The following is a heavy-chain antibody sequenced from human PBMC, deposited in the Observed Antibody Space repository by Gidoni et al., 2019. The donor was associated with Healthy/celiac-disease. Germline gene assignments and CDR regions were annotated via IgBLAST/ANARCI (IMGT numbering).Heavy chain of an antibody. Sequence: QVQLQESGPGLVKPSGTLSLTCAVSGGSISSSNWWSWVRQPPGKGLEWIGEIYHSGSTNYNPSLKSRVTISVDKSKNQFSLKLSSVTAADTAVYYCASLKGYCSSTSCFRDAFDIWGQGTMVTVSS. CDR2: IYHSGST. CDR3: ASLKGYCSSTSCFRDAFDI. J-gene: IGHJ3*02. CDR1: GGSISSSNW. D-gene: IGHD2-2*01. V-gene: IGHV4-4*02.